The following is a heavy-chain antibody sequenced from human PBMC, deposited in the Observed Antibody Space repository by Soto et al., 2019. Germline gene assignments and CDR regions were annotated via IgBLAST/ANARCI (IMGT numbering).Heavy chain of an antibody. CDR2: IYYSGST. J-gene: IGHJ4*02. Sequence: SETLSLTCTVSGGSISSYYWSWIRQPPGKGLEWIGYIYYSGSTNYNPSLKSRVTISVDTSKNQFSLKLSSVTAADTAVYYCGRDEAYSSGWYNYWGQGTLVTVSS. CDR1: GGSISSYY. CDR3: GRDEAYSSGWYNY. D-gene: IGHD6-19*01. V-gene: IGHV4-59*01.